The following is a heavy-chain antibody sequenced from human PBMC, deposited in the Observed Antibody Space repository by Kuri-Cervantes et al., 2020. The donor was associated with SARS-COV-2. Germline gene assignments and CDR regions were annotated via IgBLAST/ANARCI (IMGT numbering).Heavy chain of an antibody. Sequence: GESLKISCAASGFTFHDYGMSWVRQAPGKGLEWVSGIMWSGGNIDYADSVKGRLTVSGDNARKSLYLQMNSLRAEDTALYYCARVSSSSSPAFDIWGQGTMVTVSS. J-gene: IGHJ3*02. CDR2: IMWSGGNI. V-gene: IGHV3-20*04. D-gene: IGHD6-6*01. CDR3: ARVSSSSSPAFDI. CDR1: GFTFHDYG.